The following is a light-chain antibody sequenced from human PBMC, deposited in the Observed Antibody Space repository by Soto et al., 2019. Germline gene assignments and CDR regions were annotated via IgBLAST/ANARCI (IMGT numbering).Light chain of an antibody. V-gene: IGKV3-15*01. J-gene: IGKJ4*01. CDR1: QSISRS. CDR3: QQYDNLPLT. Sequence: EIVLTQSPAILSVSPGERATLSCRASQSISRSLAWYQQKPGQAPRLLVSDASTRATGIPARFSGSGSGTDFTFTISSLQPEDIATYYCQQYDNLPLTFGGGTKVDIK. CDR2: DAS.